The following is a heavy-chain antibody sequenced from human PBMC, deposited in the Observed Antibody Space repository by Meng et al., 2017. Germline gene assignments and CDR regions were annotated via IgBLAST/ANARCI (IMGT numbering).Heavy chain of an antibody. D-gene: IGHD1-26*01. V-gene: IGHV1-69*06. J-gene: IGHJ4*02. CDR3: ARDGVGATEGYFDY. CDR1: GGTFSSYA. Sequence: AGGKKPGSSVKFSCKASGGTFSSYAISWVRQAPGQGLEWMGGIIPIFGTANYAQKFQGRVTITADKSTSTAYMELSSLRSEDTAVYYCARDGVGATEGYFDYWGQGTLVTVSS. CDR2: IIPIFGTA.